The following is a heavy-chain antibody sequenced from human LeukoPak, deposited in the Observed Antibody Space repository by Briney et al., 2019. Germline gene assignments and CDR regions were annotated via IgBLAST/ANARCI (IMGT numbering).Heavy chain of an antibody. J-gene: IGHJ4*02. Sequence: GGSLRLSCAASGFTFSTFAMQWVRQAPEKGLEYVSGINTDGGTTFYANSVKGRFTISRDNPKNTLYLQMGSLRAEDTAVYYCAADLPYSNYGPLDYWGQGTLVTVSS. CDR3: AADLPYSNYGPLDY. CDR1: GFTFSTFA. V-gene: IGHV3-64*01. CDR2: INTDGGTT. D-gene: IGHD4-11*01.